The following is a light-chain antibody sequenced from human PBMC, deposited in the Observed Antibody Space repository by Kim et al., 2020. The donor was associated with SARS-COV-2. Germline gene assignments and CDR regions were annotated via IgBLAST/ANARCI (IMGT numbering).Light chain of an antibody. CDR1: QSISNY. J-gene: IGKJ2*01. CDR2: AAS. CDR3: QQSYSTPYT. V-gene: IGKV1-39*01. Sequence: DTQMTQSPSSLSASVGDRVTMTCRASQSISNYLNWYQQKPGKAPKLLIYAASSLQSGVPSRFSGSGSGTDFTLSISSLQPEDFATYFCQQSYSTPYTFGQGTKLGI.